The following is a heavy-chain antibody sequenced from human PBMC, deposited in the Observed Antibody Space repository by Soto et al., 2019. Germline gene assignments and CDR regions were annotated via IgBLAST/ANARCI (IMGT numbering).Heavy chain of an antibody. CDR3: ARDRVYSSSWDPIYYYYYGMDV. CDR2: TYYRSKWYN. J-gene: IGHJ6*02. CDR1: GDRVSSNSAA. V-gene: IGHV6-1*01. D-gene: IGHD6-13*01. Sequence: SQTLSLTCAISGDRVSSNSAAWNWVRPSPSRGLEWLGRTYYRSKWYNDYAVSVKSRITINPDTSKNQFSLQLNSVTPEDTAVYYCARDRVYSSSWDPIYYYYYGMDVWGQGTTVTVSS.